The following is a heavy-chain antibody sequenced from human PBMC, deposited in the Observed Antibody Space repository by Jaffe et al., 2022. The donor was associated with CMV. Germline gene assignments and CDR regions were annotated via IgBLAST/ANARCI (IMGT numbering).Heavy chain of an antibody. V-gene: IGHV3-23*04. Sequence: EVQLVESGGGLVQPGGSLRLSCAASGFTFSSYAMSWVRQAPGKGLEWVSAISGSGGSTYYADSVKGRFTISRDNSKNTLYLQMNSLRAEDTAVYYCAKDHYYDSSGYSSPFDYWGQGTLVTVSS. CDR2: ISGSGGST. CDR1: GFTFSSYA. J-gene: IGHJ4*02. CDR3: AKDHYYDSSGYSSPFDY. D-gene: IGHD3-22*01.